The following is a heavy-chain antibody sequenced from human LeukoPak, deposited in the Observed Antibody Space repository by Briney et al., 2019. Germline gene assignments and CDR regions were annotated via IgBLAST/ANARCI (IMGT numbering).Heavy chain of an antibody. D-gene: IGHD6-6*01. CDR2: IYYSGST. CDR3: ARHRYISSSLNWLDP. Sequence: SETLSPTCTVSGGSISSYYWSWIRQPPGKGLEWIGYIYYSGSTNYNASLKSRVTMSVDTSKNQFSLKLSSVTAADTAMYYCARHRYISSSLNWLDPWGQGTLATVSS. CDR1: GGSISSYY. V-gene: IGHV4-59*08. J-gene: IGHJ5*02.